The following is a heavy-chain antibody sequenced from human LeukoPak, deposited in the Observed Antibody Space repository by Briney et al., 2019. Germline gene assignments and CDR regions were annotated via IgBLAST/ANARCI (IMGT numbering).Heavy chain of an antibody. CDR2: INPNSGGT. V-gene: IGHV1-2*02. CDR3: ARDVYVWGSSFDY. CDR1: GYTFTGYY. Sequence: ASVKVSCKASGYTFTGYYMHWVRQAPGQGLEWMGWINPNSGGTNYAQKFQGRVTMTRNTSISTAYMELSRLRSDDTAVYYCARDVYVWGSSFDYWGQGTLVTVSS. D-gene: IGHD3-16*01. J-gene: IGHJ4*02.